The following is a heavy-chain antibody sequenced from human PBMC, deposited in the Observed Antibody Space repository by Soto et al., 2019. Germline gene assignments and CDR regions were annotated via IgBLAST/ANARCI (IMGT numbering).Heavy chain of an antibody. CDR2: IGHSGSS. V-gene: IGHV4-34*01. CDR3: ARHGGYYFDY. Sequence: KTSETLSLTCAVYGGSFSGYYWSWIRQPPGKGLEWIGEIGHSGSSIYNPSLESRVTISEDSSNNQFSLKLNSVTAADTAVYYCARHGGYYFDYWGQGAPVTVSS. D-gene: IGHD3-16*01. J-gene: IGHJ4*02. CDR1: GGSFSGYY.